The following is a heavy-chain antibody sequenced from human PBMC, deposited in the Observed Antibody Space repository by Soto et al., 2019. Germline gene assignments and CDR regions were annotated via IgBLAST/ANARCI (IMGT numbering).Heavy chain of an antibody. CDR3: AGEVGGTGFRL. V-gene: IGHV1-69*12. CDR1: GGTFKNYG. CDR2: IIPMYGIA. Sequence: QVQLVQSGGEVKKPGSSVRVSCRTSGGTFKNYGFSWVRQAPGQGLEWMGGIIPMYGIANYGQIFQGRLTSTADESTNTAYMDLSSLKREDTAVYYCAGEVGGTGFRLWGQGTQVTVSS. J-gene: IGHJ4*02. D-gene: IGHD1-26*01.